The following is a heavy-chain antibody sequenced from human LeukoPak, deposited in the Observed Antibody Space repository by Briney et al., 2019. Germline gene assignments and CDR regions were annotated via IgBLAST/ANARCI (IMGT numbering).Heavy chain of an antibody. Sequence: ASVKVSCKASGYTFTGYYMHWVRQAPGQGLEWMGWINPNSGGTNYAQKFQGRVTMTRDTSISTAYMELSRLRAEDTALYYCAKGPGMATVKRYLDYWGQGTLVTVSS. CDR3: AKGPGMATVKRYLDY. J-gene: IGHJ4*02. CDR2: INPNSGGT. D-gene: IGHD5-24*01. V-gene: IGHV1-2*02. CDR1: GYTFTGYY.